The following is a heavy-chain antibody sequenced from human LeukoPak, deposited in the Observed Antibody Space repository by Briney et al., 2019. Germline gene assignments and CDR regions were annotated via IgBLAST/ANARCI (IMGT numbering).Heavy chain of an antibody. J-gene: IGHJ4*02. CDR2: IYGNGGGI. CDR1: GFPFSTYA. D-gene: IGHD6-13*01. Sequence: GGSLRLSCAASGFPFSTYAMNWVRQAPGKGLEWVSGIYGNGGGIQYADSVKGRFTISRDNSKNTLYLQMNSLRAEDTALYYCAKDRLLDGRWSLDYWGQGTLVTVSS. V-gene: IGHV3-23*01. CDR3: AKDRLLDGRWSLDY.